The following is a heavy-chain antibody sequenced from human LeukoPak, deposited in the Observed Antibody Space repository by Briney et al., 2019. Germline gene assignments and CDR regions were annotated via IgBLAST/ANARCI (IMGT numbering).Heavy chain of an antibody. Sequence: MTSETLSPTCTVSGGSISSYYWSWIRQPPGKGLEWIGYIYYSGSTNYNPSLKSRVTISVDTSKNQFSLKLSSVTAADTAVYYCASVYDSSGYYPFWGQGTLVTVSS. CDR1: GGSISSYY. V-gene: IGHV4-59*12. CDR2: IYYSGST. J-gene: IGHJ4*02. CDR3: ASVYDSSGYYPF. D-gene: IGHD3-22*01.